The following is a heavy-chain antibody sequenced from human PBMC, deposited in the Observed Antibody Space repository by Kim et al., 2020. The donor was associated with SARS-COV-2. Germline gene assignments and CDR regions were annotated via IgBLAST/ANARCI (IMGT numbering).Heavy chain of an antibody. V-gene: IGHV4-59*13. D-gene: IGHD4-17*01. CDR3: SNNRFDYTDYPVGLDV. CDR2: VYYTGTY. J-gene: IGHJ6*02. CDR1: GGFISSYY. Sequence: SETLSLTCSVSGGFISSYYWSWIRQPPGKGLEWIGYVYYTGTYSYNPSLKSRLTISVDTSKNQFSLKLSSVTAADTASYYCSNNRFDYTDYPVGLDVWG.